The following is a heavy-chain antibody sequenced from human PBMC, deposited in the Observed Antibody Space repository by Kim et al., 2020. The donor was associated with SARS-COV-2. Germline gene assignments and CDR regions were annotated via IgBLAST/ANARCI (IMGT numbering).Heavy chain of an antibody. V-gene: IGHV3-7*01. Sequence: GGSLRLSCAASGFTFSSYWMSWVRQAPGKGLEWVANIKQDGSEKYYVDSVKGRFTISRDNAKNSLYLQMNSLRAEDTAVYYCARDMDGRGYYYGSGSPYYYGMDVWGQGTTVTVSS. CDR2: IKQDGSEK. CDR3: ARDMDGRGYYYGSGSPYYYGMDV. CDR1: GFTFSSYW. J-gene: IGHJ6*02. D-gene: IGHD3-10*01.